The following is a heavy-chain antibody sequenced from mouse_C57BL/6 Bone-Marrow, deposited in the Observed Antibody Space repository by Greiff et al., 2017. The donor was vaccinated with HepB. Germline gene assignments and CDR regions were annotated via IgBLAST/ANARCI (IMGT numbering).Heavy chain of an antibody. V-gene: IGHV1-4*01. Sequence: QVQLQQSGAELARPGASVKMSCKASGYTFTSYTMHWVKQRPGQGLEWIGYINPSSGYTKYNQKFKGKATLTVDKSSSTAYMQLSSLTSEDSAVYYCAICTTVVDYWGQGTTLTVSS. CDR3: AICTTVVDY. D-gene: IGHD1-1*01. CDR1: GYTFTSYT. CDR2: INPSSGYT. J-gene: IGHJ2*01.